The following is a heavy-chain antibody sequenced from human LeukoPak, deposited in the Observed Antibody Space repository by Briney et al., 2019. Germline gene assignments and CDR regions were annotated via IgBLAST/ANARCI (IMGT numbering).Heavy chain of an antibody. CDR1: GGSISSGGYY. Sequence: SETLSLTCTVSGGSISSGGYYWSWIRQHPGKGLEWIGYIYYSGSTYYNPSLKSRVTISVDTSKNQFSLKLSSVTAADTAVYYCAREGSTMVRGVRWYYYGMDVWGQGTTVTVSS. CDR3: AREGSTMVRGVRWYYYGMDV. D-gene: IGHD3-10*01. CDR2: IYYSGST. V-gene: IGHV4-31*03. J-gene: IGHJ6*02.